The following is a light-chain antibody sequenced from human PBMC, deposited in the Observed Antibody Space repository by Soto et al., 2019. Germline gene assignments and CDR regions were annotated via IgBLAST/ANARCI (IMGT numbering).Light chain of an antibody. V-gene: IGKV3-11*01. CDR1: QSVSSY. J-gene: IGKJ4*01. CDR3: QQRSNWPLT. Sequence: EIVLTQSPATLSLSPGERATLSCRASQSVSSYLAWYQPKPGQAPRLLIYDASNRATGIPARFSGSGSGTDFTLTISSLEPEYFAVYYCQQRSNWPLTFGGGTDVDIK. CDR2: DAS.